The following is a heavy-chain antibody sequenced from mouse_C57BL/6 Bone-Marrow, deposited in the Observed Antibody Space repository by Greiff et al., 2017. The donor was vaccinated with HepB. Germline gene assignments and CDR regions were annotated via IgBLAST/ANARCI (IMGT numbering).Heavy chain of an antibody. CDR2: IYPGSGST. Sequence: QVQLQQPGAELVKPGASVKMSCKASGYTFTSYWITWVKQRPGQGLEWIGDIYPGSGSTNYNEKFKSKATLTVDTSSSTAYMQLSSLTSEDSAVYYCARRGLYYYCSYYFDYWGQGTTLTVSS. CDR3: ARRGLYYYCSYYFDY. J-gene: IGHJ2*01. D-gene: IGHD1-1*01. CDR1: GYTFTSYW. V-gene: IGHV1-55*01.